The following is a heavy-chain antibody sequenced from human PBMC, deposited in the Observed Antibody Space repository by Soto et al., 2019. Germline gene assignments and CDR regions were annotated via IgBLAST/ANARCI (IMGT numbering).Heavy chain of an antibody. V-gene: IGHV4-4*07. CDR1: GGSITDYS. CDR2: IFSSGST. J-gene: IGHJ5*02. CDR3: ARDQGVVVTADNWFDP. D-gene: IGHD2-21*02. Sequence: SETLSLTCTVSGGSITDYSFVFIRQPSLKGLEWIVRIFSSGSTNYNPSLKGRITMSLDTSKNQFSLKLNSATATDTAVYFCARDQGVVVTADNWFDPWGQGILVTVSS.